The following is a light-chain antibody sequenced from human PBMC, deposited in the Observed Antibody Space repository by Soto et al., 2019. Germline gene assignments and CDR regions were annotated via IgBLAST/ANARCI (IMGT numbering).Light chain of an antibody. CDR3: QKYNSAPQT. V-gene: IGKV1-27*01. CDR1: QGMSNY. Sequence: DIPMTQSPSSLSASVGDRVTITCRASQGMSNYLAWYQQKPGKVPKLLIYAASTLQSGVPSRFSGSGSGTDFTLTISSLQPEDVATYYCQKYNSAPQTFGQGTKVEIK. J-gene: IGKJ1*01. CDR2: AAS.